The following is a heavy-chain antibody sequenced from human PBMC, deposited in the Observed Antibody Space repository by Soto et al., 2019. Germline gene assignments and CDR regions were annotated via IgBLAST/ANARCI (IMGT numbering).Heavy chain of an antibody. D-gene: IGHD6-13*01. CDR2: IYYSGST. Sequence: QVQLQESGPGLVKPSQTLSLTCTVSGGSIISGGYYWSWIRQHPGKGLEWIGYIYYSGSTYYNPSLKSRVTISVDTSKNQFSLKLSSVTAADTAVYYCARGLSSARGWFDPWGQGTLVTVSS. V-gene: IGHV4-31*03. CDR1: GGSIISGGYY. CDR3: ARGLSSARGWFDP. J-gene: IGHJ5*02.